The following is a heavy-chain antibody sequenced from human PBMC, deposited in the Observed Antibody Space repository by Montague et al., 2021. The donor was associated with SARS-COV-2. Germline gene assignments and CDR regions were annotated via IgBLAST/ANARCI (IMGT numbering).Heavy chain of an antibody. D-gene: IGHD4-17*01. CDR3: VHSYADYLFDY. J-gene: IGHJ4*02. Sequence: PALVKPTQTLTLTCTFSGFSLSTSGVGVGWIRRPPGKALEWLALIYWDDDKPYSPSLKSRLTITEDTSKNQVVLTMTNMDPVDTATYYCVHSYADYLFDYWGQGTLVSVSS. V-gene: IGHV2-5*02. CDR2: IYWDDDK. CDR1: GFSLSTSGVG.